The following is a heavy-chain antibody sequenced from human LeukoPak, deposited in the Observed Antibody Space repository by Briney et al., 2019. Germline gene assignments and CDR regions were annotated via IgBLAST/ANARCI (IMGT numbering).Heavy chain of an antibody. D-gene: IGHD2-21*02. CDR3: ARTWGLAYCGGDCLHGAFDF. CDR2: INPHSGGT. CDR1: GNTFNGYY. J-gene: IGHJ3*01. Sequence: ASVKVSCKASGNTFNGYYMHWVRQAPGQGLEWMGWINPHSGGTNSAQKFQGRVTMTRDTSISTAYMELSRLTSDDTAVYYCARTWGLAYCGGDCLHGAFDFWSQGTMVTVFS. V-gene: IGHV1-2*02.